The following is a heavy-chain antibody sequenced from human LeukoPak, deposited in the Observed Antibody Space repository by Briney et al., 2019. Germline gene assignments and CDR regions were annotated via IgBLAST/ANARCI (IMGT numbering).Heavy chain of an antibody. J-gene: IGHJ4*02. D-gene: IGHD4-23*01. V-gene: IGHV4-39*07. CDR3: ARAVGTSRNFFDY. CDR2: IYYSGST. Sequence: PSETLSLTCTVSGGSISSSSYYWGWIRQPPGKGLEWIGSIYYSGSTYYNPSLKSRVTISVDTSKNQISLKLSSVTAADTAMYYCARAVGTSRNFFDYWGQGTLVTVSS. CDR1: GGSISSSSYY.